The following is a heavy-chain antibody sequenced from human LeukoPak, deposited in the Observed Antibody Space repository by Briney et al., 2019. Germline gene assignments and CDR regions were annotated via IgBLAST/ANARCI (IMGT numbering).Heavy chain of an antibody. CDR1: GFIVRSNY. J-gene: IGHJ4*02. D-gene: IGHD2-2*01. CDR3: ARESGYAVGDC. CDR2: IYNDGRT. Sequence: GGSLGLSCAASGFIVRSNYMSWFRQAPGKGLEWASVIYNDGRTYYADSVKGRFIISKDISKNTLYLQMNNLRADDTALYYCARESGYAVGDCWGRGTLVTVSS. V-gene: IGHV3-53*01.